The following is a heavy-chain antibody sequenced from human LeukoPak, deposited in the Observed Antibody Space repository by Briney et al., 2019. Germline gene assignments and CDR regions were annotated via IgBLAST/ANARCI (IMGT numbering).Heavy chain of an antibody. Sequence: GGSLRLSCAASGFTVSSNYMSWVRQAPGKGLGWVSVIYSGGSTYYADSVKGRFTISRDNSKNTLYLQMNSLRAEDTAVYYCARSVITMNDAFDIWGQGTMVTVSS. CDR2: IYSGGST. V-gene: IGHV3-53*01. CDR1: GFTVSSNY. D-gene: IGHD3-22*01. J-gene: IGHJ3*02. CDR3: ARSVITMNDAFDI.